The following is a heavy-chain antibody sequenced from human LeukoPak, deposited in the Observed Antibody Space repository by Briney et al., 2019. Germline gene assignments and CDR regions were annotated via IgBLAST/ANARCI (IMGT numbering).Heavy chain of an antibody. CDR2: INHSGST. V-gene: IGHV4-34*01. CDR3: ARVAHYYDSSGYYSYFDY. D-gene: IGHD3-22*01. Sequence: PSETLSLTCAVYGGSFSGYYWSWIRQPPGKGLEWIGEINHSGSTNYNPSLKSRVTISVDTSKNQFSLKLSSVTAADTAVYYCARVAHYYDSSGYYSYFDYWGQGTLVTVSS. CDR1: GGSFSGYY. J-gene: IGHJ4*02.